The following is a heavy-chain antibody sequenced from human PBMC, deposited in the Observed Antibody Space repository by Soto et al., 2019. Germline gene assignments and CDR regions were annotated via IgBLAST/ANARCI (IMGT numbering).Heavy chain of an antibody. Sequence: SETLSLTCAVYGGSFSGYYWSWIRQPPGKGLEWIGEINHSGSTNYNPSLKSRVTISVDTSKNQFSLKLSSVTAADTVVYYCARGIAEDGKGLYYYGMDVWGQGTTVTVSS. CDR2: INHSGST. D-gene: IGHD6-13*01. CDR3: ARGIAEDGKGLYYYGMDV. CDR1: GGSFSGYY. V-gene: IGHV4-34*01. J-gene: IGHJ6*02.